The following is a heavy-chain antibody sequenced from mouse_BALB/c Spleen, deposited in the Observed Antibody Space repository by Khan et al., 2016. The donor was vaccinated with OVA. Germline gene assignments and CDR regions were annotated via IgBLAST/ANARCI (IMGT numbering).Heavy chain of an antibody. CDR3: GNHGSSSTGFTY. CDR2: VNPSTGYT. V-gene: IGHV1-7*01. Sequence: VQLQESGAELAKPGASVKMSCKASGYTFTNYWMHWVKQRPGQGLEWIGYVNPSTGYTEYNQKFKDKATLTADKSSSTAYMQLSSLTSEDSAVYYCGNHGSSSTGFTYWGQGTLVTVSA. J-gene: IGHJ3*01. CDR1: GYTFTNYW. D-gene: IGHD1-1*01.